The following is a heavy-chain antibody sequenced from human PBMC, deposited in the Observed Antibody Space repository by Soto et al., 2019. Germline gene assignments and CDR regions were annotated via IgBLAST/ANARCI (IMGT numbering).Heavy chain of an antibody. V-gene: IGHV3-53*01. CDR2: LYAEGST. CDR3: VRPRPSGENYGMDV. Sequence: SGGGLIQPGGSLRLSCVASGLTVSQNYMAWVRQAPEMGPQWVSVLYAEGSTYYTESVKGRFTISRDPSKNTLFLQMDGLRAEDTAVYYCVRPRPSGENYGMDVWGQGTTVTVSS. CDR1: GLTVSQNY. J-gene: IGHJ6*02. D-gene: IGHD1-26*01.